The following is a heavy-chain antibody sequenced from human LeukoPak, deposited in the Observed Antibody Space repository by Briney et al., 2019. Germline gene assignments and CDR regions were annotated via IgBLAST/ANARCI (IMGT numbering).Heavy chain of an antibody. Sequence: PSQTLSLTCTVSGGSISSDGYYWSWIRQPPGKGPEWIGHIQHSGSTHYNSSLKSRVTISMDRSKNQFSLKLNSVTAADTAVYYCARDWEAFDYWGQGTLVTVSS. CDR2: IQHSGST. CDR3: ARDWEAFDY. D-gene: IGHD1-26*01. CDR1: GGSISSDGYY. V-gene: IGHV4-30-2*01. J-gene: IGHJ4*02.